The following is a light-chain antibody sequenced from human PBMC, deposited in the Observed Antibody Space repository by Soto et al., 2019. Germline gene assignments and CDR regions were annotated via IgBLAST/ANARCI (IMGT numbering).Light chain of an antibody. Sequence: QSVLTQPPSVSGAPGQRVTIYCTGSSSNIGAGYDVNWYRQLPGKAPKLLIYASNDRPSGVPDRFSGSKSGTSASLAITGLQAEDEADYYCQSYDNSLSAFYVFGTGTKLTVL. J-gene: IGLJ1*01. CDR1: SSNIGAGYD. CDR3: QSYDNSLSAFYV. CDR2: ASN. V-gene: IGLV1-40*01.